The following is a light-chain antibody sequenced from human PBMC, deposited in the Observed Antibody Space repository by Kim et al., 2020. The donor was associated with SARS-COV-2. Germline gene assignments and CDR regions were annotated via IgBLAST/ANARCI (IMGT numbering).Light chain of an antibody. Sequence: DIQMTQSPSSLAASVGDRVTITCRASQNINRNLNWYQVKLGEAPKLLIYLASTLLSGVPSRFSGSGSGTDFSLTISSLQPEDFATYFCQQTDSYPLIFGGGTKVDIK. J-gene: IGKJ4*01. CDR3: QQTDSYPLI. CDR2: LAS. V-gene: IGKV1-39*01. CDR1: QNINRN.